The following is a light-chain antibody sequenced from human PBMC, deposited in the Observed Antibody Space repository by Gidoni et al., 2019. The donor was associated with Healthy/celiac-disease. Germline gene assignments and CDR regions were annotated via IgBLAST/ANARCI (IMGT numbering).Light chain of an antibody. V-gene: IGKV2-28*01. CDR2: LGS. CDR3: LRALHPYT. Sequence: EMVMTQSPLSLPVTPGEPASISGRSSQSLLHSNGYNYVDCYLQKPGPSPQLLIYLGSNRASVLPYRFSGSGSGTDFTLKISRLAAEDVGVYCCLRALHPYTFGQXTKLEIK. J-gene: IGKJ2*01. CDR1: QSLLHSNGYNY.